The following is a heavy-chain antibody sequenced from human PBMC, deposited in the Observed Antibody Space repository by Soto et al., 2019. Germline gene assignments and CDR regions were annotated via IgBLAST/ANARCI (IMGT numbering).Heavy chain of an antibody. V-gene: IGHV4-61*01. CDR2: IYYSGST. CDR3: ATFTIFGVVIDY. Sequence: PSETLSLTCTVSGGSVSSGSYYWSWIRQPPGKGLEWIGYIYYSGSTNYNPSLKSRVTISVDTSKNQFSLKLSSVTAADTAVYYCATFTIFGVVIDYWGQGTLVTVPQ. D-gene: IGHD3-3*01. CDR1: GGSVSSGSYY. J-gene: IGHJ4*02.